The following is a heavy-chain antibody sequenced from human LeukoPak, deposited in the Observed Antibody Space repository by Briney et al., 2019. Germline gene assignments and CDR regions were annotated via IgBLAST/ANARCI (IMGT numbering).Heavy chain of an antibody. Sequence: GGSLRLSCAASGFTFSSYAMSWVRQAPGKGLEWVSVISNSGSSTYYVHSVKVRFTISRDNSKDTLYLQMNSLRAEDTAVYYCAKAKAGYSFDYWGQGTLVTVSS. CDR3: AKAKAGYSFDY. V-gene: IGHV3-23*01. CDR1: GFTFSSYA. CDR2: ISNSGSST. D-gene: IGHD1-1*01. J-gene: IGHJ4*02.